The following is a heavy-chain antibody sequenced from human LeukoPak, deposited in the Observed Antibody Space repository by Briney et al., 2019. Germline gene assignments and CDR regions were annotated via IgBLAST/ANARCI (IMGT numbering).Heavy chain of an antibody. D-gene: IGHD5-18*01. CDR2: IYSGGST. V-gene: IGHV3-53*01. CDR1: GFTVSSNY. J-gene: IGHJ4*02. CDR3: ARGYNYGYIDY. Sequence: GGSLRLSCAASGFTVSSNYMSWVRQAPGKGLEWVSVIYSGGSTYYADSVKGRFTISRDNSKNTLFLQMSSLRAEDTAVYYCARGYNYGYIDYWGQGTLVTVSS.